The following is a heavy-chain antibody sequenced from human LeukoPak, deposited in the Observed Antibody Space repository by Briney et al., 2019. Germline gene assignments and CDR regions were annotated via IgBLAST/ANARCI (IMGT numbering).Heavy chain of an antibody. CDR2: ISSSGSTI. V-gene: IGHV3-11*01. D-gene: IGHD7-27*01. CDR1: GFTFSDYY. CDR3: ARDLAWGAFDY. J-gene: IGHJ4*02. Sequence: GGSLRLSCAASGFTFSDYYMSWIRQAPGKGLEWVSYISSSGSTIYYADSVKGRFTISRDDSKHTLSLQMNSLRVEDTAVYYCARDLAWGAFDYWGQGTLVTVSS.